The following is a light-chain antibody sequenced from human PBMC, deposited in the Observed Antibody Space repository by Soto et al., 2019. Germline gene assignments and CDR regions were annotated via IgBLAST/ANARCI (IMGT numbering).Light chain of an antibody. CDR1: SSDIGDYNR. CDR3: RSYTSSGAFVV. Sequence: QSALTQPPSVSGSPGQSVTISCTGASSDIGDYNRVTWYQQPPGTAPKLIIYDVTYRPSGVPDRFSGSKSGDTTSQTISGLQAEDEADYYCRSYTSSGAFVVFGGEIKLTVL. V-gene: IGLV2-18*02. CDR2: DVT. J-gene: IGLJ2*01.